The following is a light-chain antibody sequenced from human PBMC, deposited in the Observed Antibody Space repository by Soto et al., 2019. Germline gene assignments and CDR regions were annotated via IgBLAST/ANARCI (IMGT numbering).Light chain of an antibody. Sequence: QSALTQPRSVSGSPGQSVTFSCTGTSSDVSGYNYVSWYQQHPGKAPKVIIYDVSKRPSGVPDRISGSKSGNTASLTISGLQTEDEADYYCCSYAGSYTLVFGGGTKLTVL. J-gene: IGLJ2*01. CDR1: SSDVSGYNY. V-gene: IGLV2-11*01. CDR3: CSYAGSYTLV. CDR2: DVS.